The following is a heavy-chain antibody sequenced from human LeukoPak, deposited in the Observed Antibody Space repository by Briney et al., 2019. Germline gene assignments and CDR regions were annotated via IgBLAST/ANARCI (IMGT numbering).Heavy chain of an antibody. CDR1: GGSVCSGSYY. Sequence: SETLSLTCTVSGGSVCSGSYYWSWIRQPPGKGLEWIGYIYYSGSTNYNPSLKSRVTISVDTSKNQFSLKLSSVTAADTAVHYCAGFGVVRSYNWFDPWGQGTLVTVSS. J-gene: IGHJ5*02. CDR3: AGFGVVRSYNWFDP. V-gene: IGHV4-61*01. CDR2: IYYSGST. D-gene: IGHD3-3*01.